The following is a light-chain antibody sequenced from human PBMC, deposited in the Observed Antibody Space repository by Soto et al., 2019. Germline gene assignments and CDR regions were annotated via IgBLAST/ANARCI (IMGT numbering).Light chain of an antibody. J-gene: IGKJ5*01. V-gene: IGKV1-9*01. Sequence: DIQLTQSPSFLSASVGDRVTITCRASQGISSYLGWYQQKPGKAPQLLIYGASTLQSGVPSRFSGSGSGTEFTLTISSLQPEDFATYYCQHLDSYSTFGQGTRLEIK. CDR2: GAS. CDR1: QGISSY. CDR3: QHLDSYST.